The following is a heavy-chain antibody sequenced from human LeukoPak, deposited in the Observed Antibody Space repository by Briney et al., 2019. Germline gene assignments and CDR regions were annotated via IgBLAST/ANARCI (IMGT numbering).Heavy chain of an antibody. Sequence: GRSLRLSCAASGFTFSSYPMHWFRQAPGKGLEWVAVIANDGRDKHHADSAKGRFTISRDNSRNTLYLQMNSLRTEDTAVYYCARDHQIAAAVYYFDYWGQGTLVTVSS. CDR3: ARDHQIAAAVYYFDY. CDR2: IANDGRDK. J-gene: IGHJ4*02. V-gene: IGHV3-30*04. CDR1: GFTFSSYP. D-gene: IGHD6-25*01.